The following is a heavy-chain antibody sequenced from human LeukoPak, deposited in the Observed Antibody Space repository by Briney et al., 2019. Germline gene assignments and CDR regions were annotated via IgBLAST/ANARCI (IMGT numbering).Heavy chain of an antibody. J-gene: IGHJ4*02. CDR3: AGRVRCSGCSCFSFLFDY. D-gene: IGHD2-15*01. Sequence: GESLKISCKGSGYSFTSYWIGWVRQMPGKGLEWMGIIYPGDSDTRYSPSFQGQVTISADKSISTAYLQWSSLTASDTAMYYCAGRVRCSGCSCFSFLFDYWGQGTLVTVS. CDR1: GYSFTSYW. CDR2: IYPGDSDT. V-gene: IGHV5-51*01.